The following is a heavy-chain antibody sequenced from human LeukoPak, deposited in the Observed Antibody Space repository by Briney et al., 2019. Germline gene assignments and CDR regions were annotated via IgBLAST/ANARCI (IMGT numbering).Heavy chain of an antibody. J-gene: IGHJ4*01. CDR2: ISYDGSNK. V-gene: IGHV3-33*05. CDR3: AKDRQLVVSVLDY. Sequence: GGSLRLSCAASGFTFSSYGMHWVRQAPGKGLEWVAVISYDGSNKYYADSVKGRFTISRDNSKNTLYLQMNGLRAEDTAVYYCAKDRQLVVSVLDYWGQGTLVTVSS. D-gene: IGHD6-6*01. CDR1: GFTFSSYG.